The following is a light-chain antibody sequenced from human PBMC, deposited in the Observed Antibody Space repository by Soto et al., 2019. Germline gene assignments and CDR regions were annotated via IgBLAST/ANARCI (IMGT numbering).Light chain of an antibody. CDR3: QQYNNWPLT. CDR1: QSVSSN. V-gene: IGKV3-15*01. Sequence: EIVMTQSPATLSVSPGERATLSCRASQSVSSNLDWYQQKPDQAPRLLIYVACTRSACIPARFSVSGPGTEFSLPTSSLQSEEFAVYCCQQYNNWPLTFGGGTKVEIK. J-gene: IGKJ4*01. CDR2: VAC.